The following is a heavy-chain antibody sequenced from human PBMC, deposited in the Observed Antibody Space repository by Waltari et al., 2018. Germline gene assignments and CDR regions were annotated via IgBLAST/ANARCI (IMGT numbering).Heavy chain of an antibody. CDR3: AHQPGLRGAFDI. Sequence: QITLKESGPTLVKPTQTLTLTCPFSGLSLSTTRVAVGWIRQPPGKALEWLALIYWDDDKRYSPSLKSRLTITKDTSKNQVVLTMTNMDPVDTATYYCAHQPGLRGAFDIWGQGTMVTVSS. CDR1: GLSLSTTRVA. V-gene: IGHV2-5*02. J-gene: IGHJ3*02. CDR2: IYWDDDK. D-gene: IGHD7-27*01.